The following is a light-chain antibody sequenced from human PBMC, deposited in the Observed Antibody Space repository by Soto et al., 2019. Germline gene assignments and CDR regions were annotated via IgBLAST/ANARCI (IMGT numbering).Light chain of an antibody. CDR3: AAWDDSLSGRV. Sequence: QSVLTQPPSASGTPGQRVTISCSGSGSNVGTSYVYWYQQLPGTAPKLLIYANNQRPSGVPDRFSGSKSGTSASLAISGLRSEDGADYYCAAWDDSLSGRVFGGGTKLTVL. J-gene: IGLJ3*02. V-gene: IGLV1-47*01. CDR1: GSNVGTSY. CDR2: ANN.